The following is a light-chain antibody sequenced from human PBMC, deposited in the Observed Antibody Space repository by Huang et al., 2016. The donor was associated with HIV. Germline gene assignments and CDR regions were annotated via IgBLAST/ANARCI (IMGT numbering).Light chain of an antibody. Sequence: DIVMTQSPDSLAVSLGERATINCKSSQSVLYISNNKNYLAWYKQKPGQPPKLLLSWASTRDSGVPDRFSGSGSGTDFTLTISSLQAEDVAVYYCHQYYSPPLAFGQGTKLEIK. CDR3: HQYYSPPLA. J-gene: IGKJ2*01. CDR1: QSVLYISNNKNY. CDR2: WAS. V-gene: IGKV4-1*01.